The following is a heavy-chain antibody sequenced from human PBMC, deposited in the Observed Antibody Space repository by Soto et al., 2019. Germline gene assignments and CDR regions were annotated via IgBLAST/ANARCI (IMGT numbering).Heavy chain of an antibody. V-gene: IGHV1-46*01. J-gene: IGHJ6*02. CDR3: AVDTRLHYGMDV. Sequence: ASVKVSCKASGYTFTSYYMHWVRQAPGQGLEWMGIINPSGGSTSYAQKFQGRVTMTRDTSTSTVYMELSSLRSEDTAVYYCAVDTRLHYGMDVWGQGTTVTVSS. CDR1: GYTFTSYY. D-gene: IGHD5-18*01. CDR2: INPSGGST.